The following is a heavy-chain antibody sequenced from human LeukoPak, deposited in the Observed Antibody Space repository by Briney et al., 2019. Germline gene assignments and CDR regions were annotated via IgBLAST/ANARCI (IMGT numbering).Heavy chain of an antibody. Sequence: GGSLRLSCAASKFTFSSYGMHWVRQAPGKGLEWVAFIRYDGSNKYYADSVKGRFTISRDNSKNTLYLQMNSLRVEDTAVYYCAKKGYGGNSDLDYYMDAWGKGTTVTISS. V-gene: IGHV3-30*02. CDR3: AKKGYGGNSDLDYYMDA. CDR1: KFTFSSYG. J-gene: IGHJ6*03. D-gene: IGHD4-23*01. CDR2: IRYDGSNK.